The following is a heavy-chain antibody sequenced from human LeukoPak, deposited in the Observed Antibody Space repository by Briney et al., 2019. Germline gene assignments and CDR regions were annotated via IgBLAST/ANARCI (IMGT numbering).Heavy chain of an antibody. CDR2: ISGSGGST. CDR3: AKDLGPDCGGDCYSDY. CDR1: GFSLSSYS. D-gene: IGHD2-21*02. V-gene: IGHV3-23*01. Sequence: GGSLRLSCAASGFSLSSYSMNWVRQAPGKGLEWVSAISGSGGSTYYADSVKGRFTISRDNSKNTLYLQMNSLRAEDTAVYYCAKDLGPDCGGDCYSDYWGQGTLVTVSS. J-gene: IGHJ4*02.